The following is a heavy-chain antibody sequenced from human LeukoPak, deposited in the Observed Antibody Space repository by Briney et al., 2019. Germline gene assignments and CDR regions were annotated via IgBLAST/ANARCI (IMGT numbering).Heavy chain of an antibody. V-gene: IGHV1-2*02. Sequence: ASVKVSCKPSGYTFTGYYIHWVRQAPGLGLEWMGWINPNSGGTNYAQKFQGRVTMTRDTSISAAYMELSSLRSEDTAVYYCARDRSLYSSTWYVPRDGFDIWGQGTMVTVSS. CDR1: GYTFTGYY. D-gene: IGHD6-13*01. CDR2: INPNSGGT. CDR3: ARDRSLYSSTWYVPRDGFDI. J-gene: IGHJ3*02.